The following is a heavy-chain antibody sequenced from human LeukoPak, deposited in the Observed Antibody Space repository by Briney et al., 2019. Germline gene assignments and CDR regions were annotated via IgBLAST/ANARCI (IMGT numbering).Heavy chain of an antibody. V-gene: IGHV1-18*01. J-gene: IGHJ3*02. D-gene: IGHD6-19*01. CDR1: GYSFTSNV. Sequence: ASVKVSCKASGYSFTSNVISWVRQAPGQGLEWMGWISAYNGNTNYAQKLQGRVTMTTDTSTSTAYLELRSLRSDDTAVYYCARFGLGKHIEVAGSPFDIWGQGTVVTVSS. CDR2: ISAYNGNT. CDR3: ARFGLGKHIEVAGSPFDI.